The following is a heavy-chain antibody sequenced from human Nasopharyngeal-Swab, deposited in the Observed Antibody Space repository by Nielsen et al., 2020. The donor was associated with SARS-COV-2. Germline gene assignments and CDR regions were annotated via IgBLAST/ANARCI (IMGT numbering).Heavy chain of an antibody. CDR2: INPRICHT. Sequence: SAMVPCKASGYSFTTYAVHWVRQAPAQSLEWMGCINPRICHTQYSQQFQDRVAIARDTSATTVYMELSSLKSEDTAVYYCAREGRSSGSRGFYFDFWGQGAVVTVSS. D-gene: IGHD2-15*01. CDR3: AREGRSSGSRGFYFDF. J-gene: IGHJ4*02. CDR1: GYSFTTYA. V-gene: IGHV1-3*01.